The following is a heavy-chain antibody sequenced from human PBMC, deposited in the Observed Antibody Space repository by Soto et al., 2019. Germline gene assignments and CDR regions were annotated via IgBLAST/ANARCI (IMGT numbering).Heavy chain of an antibody. CDR1: GGSISSSTYY. V-gene: IGHV4-39*01. D-gene: IGHD3-10*01. Sequence: SETLSLTCTVSGGSISSSTYYWGWIRQPPGKGLEWIGSVYYSGTTYYNPSLKSRVTISVDTSKNQFSLKLSSVTAADTALYYCARQILGSGNYELDYWGQGTLVTVSS. CDR2: VYYSGTT. CDR3: ARQILGSGNYELDY. J-gene: IGHJ4*02.